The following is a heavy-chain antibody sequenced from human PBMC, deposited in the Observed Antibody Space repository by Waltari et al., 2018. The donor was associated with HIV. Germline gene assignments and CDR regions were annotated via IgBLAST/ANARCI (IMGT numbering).Heavy chain of an antibody. CDR2: LSGSGRTA. CDR1: GFNFRNFA. CDR3: AKTMRELRPSAFDV. J-gene: IGHJ3*01. Sequence: EVQLLESGGGLVQPGGSLRLSCTASGFNFRNFAMSWVRQAPGKGPEWVSALSGSGRTASYADYVKGRFTISRDFSNNTLFLQMNKLRAEDTAVYFCAKTMRELRPSAFDVWGQGTMVAISS. D-gene: IGHD6-25*01. V-gene: IGHV3-23*01.